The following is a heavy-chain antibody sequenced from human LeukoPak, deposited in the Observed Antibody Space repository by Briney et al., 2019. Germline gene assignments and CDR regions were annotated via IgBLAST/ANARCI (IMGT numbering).Heavy chain of an antibody. CDR2: ITYNGRST. J-gene: IGHJ3*02. Sequence: GGSLRLSCAASGFTFSSSEMSWVRQAPGKGLEWIAYITYNGRSTQYADSVKGRLTISRDNAKNSLYLQLNSLRGEDTAISYCAREDTTDDFDIWGQGTMVTVSS. CDR1: GFTFSSSE. CDR3: AREDTTDDFDI. D-gene: IGHD1-1*01. V-gene: IGHV3-48*03.